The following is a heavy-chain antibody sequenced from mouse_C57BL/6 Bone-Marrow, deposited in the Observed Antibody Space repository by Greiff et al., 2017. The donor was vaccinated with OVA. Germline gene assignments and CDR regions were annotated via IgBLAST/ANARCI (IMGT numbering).Heavy chain of an antibody. J-gene: IGHJ4*01. Sequence: QVQLKQSGPGLVQPSQSLSITCTVSGFSLTSYGVHWVRQPPGKGLEWLGVIWSGGSTDYNAAFISRLSISKDNSKSQVFFKMNILQADDTAIYYCAKMWPSYYDAGLDYWGQGTSVTVSS. CDR2: IWSGGST. CDR3: AKMWPSYYDAGLDY. V-gene: IGHV2-4*01. D-gene: IGHD2-4*01. CDR1: GFSLTSYG.